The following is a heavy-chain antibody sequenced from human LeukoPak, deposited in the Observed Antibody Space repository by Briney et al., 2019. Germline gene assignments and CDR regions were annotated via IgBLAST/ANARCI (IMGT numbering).Heavy chain of an antibody. CDR3: ARAWGSSWSFDY. V-gene: IGHV4-34*01. CDR2: INHSGST. CDR1: GGSFSGYY. J-gene: IGHJ4*02. Sequence: SETLSLTCAVYGGSFSGYYWSWIRQPPGKGLEWIGEINHSGSTNYNPSLKSRVTISLDASKNQFSLKLSSVTAADTAVYYCARAWGSSWSFDYWGQGTLVTVSP. D-gene: IGHD6-13*01.